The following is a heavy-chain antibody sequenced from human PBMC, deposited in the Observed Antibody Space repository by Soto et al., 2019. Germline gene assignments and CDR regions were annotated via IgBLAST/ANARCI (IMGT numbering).Heavy chain of an antibody. CDR2: ISGSGGST. CDR3: AKDDGSFTYFDY. V-gene: IGHV3-23*01. D-gene: IGHD6-13*01. Sequence: GGSLRLSCAASWFNFRSYGMSWVRQAPGKGLEWVSAISGSGGSTYYADSVKGRFTISRDNSKNTLYLQMNSLRAEDTAVYYCAKDDGSFTYFDYWGQGTLVTVSS. CDR1: WFNFRSYG. J-gene: IGHJ4*02.